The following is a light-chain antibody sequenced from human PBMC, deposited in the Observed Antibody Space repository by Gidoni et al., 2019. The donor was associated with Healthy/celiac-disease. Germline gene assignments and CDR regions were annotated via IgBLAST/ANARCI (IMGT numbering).Light chain of an antibody. CDR2: EYN. CDR1: SGSIASNY. V-gene: IGLV6-57*04. Sequence: SMLTTPHSHSEGPGETVTISCTRSSGSIASNYVQWYQQRPGSAPTTVIYEYNQRPSGVPDRFSGSIDSSSNAASLTISGLKTEDEADYYCQSYDSSNQVFGGGTKLTVL. J-gene: IGLJ3*02. CDR3: QSYDSSNQV.